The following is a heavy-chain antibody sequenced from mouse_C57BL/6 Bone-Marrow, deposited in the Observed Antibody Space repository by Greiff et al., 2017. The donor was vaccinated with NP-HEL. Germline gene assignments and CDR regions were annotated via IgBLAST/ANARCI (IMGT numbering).Heavy chain of an antibody. Sequence: EVHLVESGGGLVQPGGSLKLSCAASGFTFSDYYMYWVRQTPEKRLEWVAYISNGGGSTYYPDTVKGRFTISRDNAKNTLYLQMRRLKSEDTAMYYCAILRGTYWGQGTLVTVSA. V-gene: IGHV5-12*01. CDR3: AILRGTY. D-gene: IGHD1-1*01. CDR2: ISNGGGST. CDR1: GFTFSDYY. J-gene: IGHJ3*01.